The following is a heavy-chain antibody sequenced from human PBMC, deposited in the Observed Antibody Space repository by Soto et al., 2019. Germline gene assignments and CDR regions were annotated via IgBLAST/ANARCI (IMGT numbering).Heavy chain of an antibody. CDR3: ARNGDYVAFDI. CDR1: GFTFSSYD. D-gene: IGHD4-17*01. V-gene: IGHV3-13*01. J-gene: IGHJ3*02. CDR2: IGTAGDT. Sequence: GGSLRLSCAASGFTFSSYDMHWVRQATGKGLEWVSAIGTAGDTYYPGSVKSRFTISRENAKNSLYLQMNSLRAGDTAVYYCARNGDYVAFDIWGQGTMVTVSS.